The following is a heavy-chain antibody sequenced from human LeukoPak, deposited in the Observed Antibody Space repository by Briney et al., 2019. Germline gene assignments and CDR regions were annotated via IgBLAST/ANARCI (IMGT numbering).Heavy chain of an antibody. CDR2: IYSGGST. Sequence: GGSLRLSCAASGFTVSSNYMSWVRQAPGKGLEWVSVIYSGGSTYYADSVKGRFTISRDNSKNTLYLQMNSLRAEDTAVYYCARDYYDSSGYNFDYWGQGTLVTVSS. D-gene: IGHD3-22*01. CDR1: GFTVSSNY. J-gene: IGHJ4*02. CDR3: ARDYYDSSGYNFDY. V-gene: IGHV3-66*01.